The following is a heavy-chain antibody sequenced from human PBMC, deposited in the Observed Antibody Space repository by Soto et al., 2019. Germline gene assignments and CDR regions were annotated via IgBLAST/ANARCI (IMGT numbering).Heavy chain of an antibody. V-gene: IGHV2-5*02. Sequence: HITLKESAPTVVKPTKTLTLTCTFSGFSLTTSGVGVGWVLQSPGKAPEWLALIYWDDDKRYSTSLNSRLIITKDTSKNQVVLTMANVDPADTATYYCAHRVLRTVFGLVTTNAIYFDFWGPGTPVVVSS. CDR3: AHRVLRTVFGLVTTNAIYFDF. CDR1: GFSLTTSGVG. CDR2: IYWDDDK. J-gene: IGHJ4*02. D-gene: IGHD3-3*01.